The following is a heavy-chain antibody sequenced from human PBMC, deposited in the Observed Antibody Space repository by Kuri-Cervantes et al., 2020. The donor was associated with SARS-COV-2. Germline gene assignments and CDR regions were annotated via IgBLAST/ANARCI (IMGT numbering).Heavy chain of an antibody. Sequence: ASVKVSCKASGYTFTNYYMHWVRQAPGQGLEWVGIINPSGGSTSSAQKFQGRVTITADESTSTAYMELSSLRSEDTAVYYCASNWGSGYYYYMDVWGKGTTVTVSS. D-gene: IGHD7-27*01. CDR1: GYTFTNYY. CDR2: INPSGGST. V-gene: IGHV1-46*01. J-gene: IGHJ6*03. CDR3: ASNWGSGYYYYMDV.